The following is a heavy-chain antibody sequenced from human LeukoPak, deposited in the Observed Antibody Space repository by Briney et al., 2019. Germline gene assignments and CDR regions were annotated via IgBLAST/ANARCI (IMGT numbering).Heavy chain of an antibody. CDR1: GDSISYFY. CDR3: ARVTGYMIEDYFDY. D-gene: IGHD3-22*01. Sequence: KPSETLSLTCSVSGDSISYFYWSWIRQAAGKGLEWIGRISGSGSTDYNPSLKSRVTISVDTSKNQFSLRLSSVTAADTAVYYCARVTGYMIEDYFDYWGQGTLVTVSS. CDR2: ISGSGST. V-gene: IGHV4-4*07. J-gene: IGHJ4*02.